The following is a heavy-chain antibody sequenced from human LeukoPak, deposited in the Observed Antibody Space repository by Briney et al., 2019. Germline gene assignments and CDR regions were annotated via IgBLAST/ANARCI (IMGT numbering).Heavy chain of an antibody. V-gene: IGHV3-23*01. J-gene: IGHJ4*02. CDR2: IITSGGST. CDR3: AKSKRDVLTGYYFDD. CDR1: GFTFSSYA. D-gene: IGHD3-9*01. Sequence: GGSLRLSCPASGFTFSSYAMSCVRQTPGKWLGWASGIITSGGSTYYPESVKGRFTISRDNSKNTLYLQMNGLRAEDTAVYTCAKSKRDVLTGYYFDDWGQGTLVTVSS.